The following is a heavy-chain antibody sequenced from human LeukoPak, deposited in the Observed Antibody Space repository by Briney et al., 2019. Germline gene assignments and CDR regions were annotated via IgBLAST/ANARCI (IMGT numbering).Heavy chain of an antibody. CDR1: GFTFSIYS. CDR3: VRSVEGNFGY. V-gene: IGHV3-48*02. CDR2: MTSDTRTI. Sequence: PGGSLRLSCAASGFTFSIYSMNWVRQAPGKGLEWVSYMTSDTRTIYYADSVRGRFTISRDNAKNSLYLQMNSLRDDDMAIYYCVRSVEGNFGYWGQGTLVTVSS. J-gene: IGHJ4*02.